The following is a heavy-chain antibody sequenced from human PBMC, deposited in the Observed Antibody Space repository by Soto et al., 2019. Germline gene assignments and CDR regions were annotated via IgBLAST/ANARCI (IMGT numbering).Heavy chain of an antibody. V-gene: IGHV4-31*03. J-gene: IGHJ6*02. CDR3: ARDRGFGMDV. CDR2: IYNSGST. CDR1: GGSTSGGNYY. Sequence: QVQLQESGPGLAKPSETLSLTCTVSGGSTSGGNYYWNWIRQHPGKGLEWIGNIYNSGSTYYNPSLKSRVIISVGTSKNQLSLRLSSVTAADTAVYYCARDRGFGMDVWGQGTTVTVSS.